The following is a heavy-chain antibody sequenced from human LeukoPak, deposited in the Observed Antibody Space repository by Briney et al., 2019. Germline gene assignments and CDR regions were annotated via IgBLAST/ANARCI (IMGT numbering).Heavy chain of an antibody. Sequence: SETLSLTCAVSDVSISDYYWSWIRQPPGKGLEWIGYIYHTGDSNQNPSLKGRVTVTLNTPKNQVSLKVTSVTAADTAVYYCARHAFASPLDIWGQGTVVTVSS. J-gene: IGHJ4*02. CDR2: IYHTGDS. CDR1: DVSISDYY. CDR3: ARHAFASPLDI. V-gene: IGHV4-59*08. D-gene: IGHD2-21*01.